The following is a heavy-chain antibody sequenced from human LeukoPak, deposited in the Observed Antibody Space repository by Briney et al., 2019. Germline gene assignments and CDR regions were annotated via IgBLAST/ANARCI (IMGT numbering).Heavy chain of an antibody. J-gene: IGHJ4*02. CDR1: GFTFSSYS. CDR3: AVKGDYDILTGYYMGPYYFDY. D-gene: IGHD3-9*01. CDR2: ISSSSSYI. Sequence: GGSLRLSCAASGFTFSSYSMNWVRQAPGKGLEWVSSISSSSSYIYYADSVKGRFTISRDNAKNSLYLQMNSLRAEDTAVYYCAVKGDYDILTGYYMGPYYFDYWGQGTLVTVSS. V-gene: IGHV3-21*01.